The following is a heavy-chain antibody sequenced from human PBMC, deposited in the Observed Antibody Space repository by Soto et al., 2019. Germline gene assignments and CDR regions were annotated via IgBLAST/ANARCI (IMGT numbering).Heavy chain of an antibody. CDR1: GGTFSSYA. CDR3: ARARGYSGYDEDYYGMDV. Sequence: GASVKVSCKASGGTFSSYAISWVRQAPGQGLEWMGGIIPIFGTANYAQKFQGRVTITADESTSTAYMELSSLRSEDTAVYYCARARGYSGYDEDYYGMDVWGQGPPLTVSS. CDR2: IIPIFGTA. D-gene: IGHD5-12*01. V-gene: IGHV1-69*13. J-gene: IGHJ6*02.